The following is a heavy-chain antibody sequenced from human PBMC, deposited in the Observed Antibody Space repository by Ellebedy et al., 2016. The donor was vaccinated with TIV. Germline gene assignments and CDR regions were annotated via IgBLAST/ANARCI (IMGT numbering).Heavy chain of an antibody. V-gene: IGHV1-46*01. CDR3: ARLGYCISTSCYVGHGMDV. CDR1: GYTFTGYY. Sequence: ASVKVSCKASGYTFTGYYMHWVRQAPGQGLEWMGIINPSGGSTSYAQKFQGRVTMTRDTSTSTVYMELSSLRSEDTAVYYCARLGYCISTSCYVGHGMDVWGQGTTVTVSS. J-gene: IGHJ6*02. CDR2: INPSGGST. D-gene: IGHD2-2*01.